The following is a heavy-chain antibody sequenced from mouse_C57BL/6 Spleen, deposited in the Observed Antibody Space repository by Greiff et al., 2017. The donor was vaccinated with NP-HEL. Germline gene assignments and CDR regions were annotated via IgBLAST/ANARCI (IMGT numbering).Heavy chain of an antibody. J-gene: IGHJ4*01. V-gene: IGHV1-64*01. CDR2: IHPNSGST. Sequence: VQLQQPGAELVKPGASVKLSCKASGYTFTSYWMHWVKQRPGQGLEWIGMIHPNSGSTNYNEKFKSKATLTVDKSSSTAYMQLSSLTSEDSAVYYCAKGYSNVYYYAMDYWGQGTSVTVSS. CDR3: AKGYSNVYYYAMDY. D-gene: IGHD2-5*01. CDR1: GYTFTSYW.